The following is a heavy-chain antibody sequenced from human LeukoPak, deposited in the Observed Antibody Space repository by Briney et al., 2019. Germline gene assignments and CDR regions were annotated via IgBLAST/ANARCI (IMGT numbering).Heavy chain of an antibody. J-gene: IGHJ3*02. Sequence: GASVKVSCKASGGTFSSYAISWVRRAPGQGLEWMGRIIPILGIANYAQKFQGRVTITADKSTSTAYMELSSLRSEDTAVYYCARDCSSTSCYTPLPLDAFDIWGQGTMVTVSS. CDR2: IIPILGIA. D-gene: IGHD2-2*02. CDR1: GGTFSSYA. CDR3: ARDCSSTSCYTPLPLDAFDI. V-gene: IGHV1-69*04.